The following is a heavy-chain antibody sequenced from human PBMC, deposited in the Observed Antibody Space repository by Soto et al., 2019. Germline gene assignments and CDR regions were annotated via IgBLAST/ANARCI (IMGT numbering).Heavy chain of an antibody. V-gene: IGHV3-23*01. CDR3: AKVFKLERRSDAFNI. CDR2: ISGSGGST. J-gene: IGHJ3*02. Sequence: EVQLLESGGGLVQPGGSLRLSCAASGFTFSSYAMSWVRQAPGKGLEWASAISGSGGSTYYADCVKGRFTISRDNTKNTLYLEMNSLRAEDTAVYYCAKVFKLERRSDAFNIWGQGTMVTVSS. D-gene: IGHD1-1*01. CDR1: GFTFSSYA.